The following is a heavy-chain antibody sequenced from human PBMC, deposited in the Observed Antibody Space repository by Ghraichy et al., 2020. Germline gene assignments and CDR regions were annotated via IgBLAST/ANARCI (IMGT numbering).Heavy chain of an antibody. J-gene: IGHJ4*02. CDR2: ISYDGSNE. D-gene: IGHD2/OR15-2a*01. V-gene: IGHV3-30*04. Sequence: GGSLRLSCAASGFTFSSYAMHWVRQAPGKGLEWVAVISYDGSNEFYADSVKGRFTISRDKSRNTLYLQMNSLRAEDTAVYYCARDGYELYGNYYFDYWGQGTLLTVSS. CDR3: ARDGYELYGNYYFDY. CDR1: GFTFSSYA.